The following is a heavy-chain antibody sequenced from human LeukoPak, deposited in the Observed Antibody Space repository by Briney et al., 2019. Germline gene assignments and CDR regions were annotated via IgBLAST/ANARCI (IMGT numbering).Heavy chain of an antibody. CDR3: ASYYDSSGYWNAFDI. D-gene: IGHD3-22*01. CDR2: IYYSGRT. Sequence: SETLSLTCTVSGGSISSYYWSWVRQPPGKGLGWIGYIYYSGRTNSNPSLKSRVTISVDTPKNQFYLKLSSVTAADTAVYYCASYYDSSGYWNAFDIWGQGTMVTVSS. J-gene: IGHJ3*02. V-gene: IGHV4-59*01. CDR1: GGSISSYY.